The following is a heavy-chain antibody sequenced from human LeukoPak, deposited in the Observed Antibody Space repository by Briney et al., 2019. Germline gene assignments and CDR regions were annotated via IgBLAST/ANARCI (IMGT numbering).Heavy chain of an antibody. CDR3: ARNYYASGSSHFDY. J-gene: IGHJ4*01. CDR2: IYYSGSI. CDR1: GGSISSYY. V-gene: IGHV4-59*01. Sequence: SETLSLTCTVSGGSISSYYWSWIRQPPGKGLEWIGYIYYSGSIDYNPSLKSRVTISGDTSKNQLSLKLYSVTAADTAVYYCARNYYASGSSHFDYWGQEPWSPSPQ. D-gene: IGHD3-10*01.